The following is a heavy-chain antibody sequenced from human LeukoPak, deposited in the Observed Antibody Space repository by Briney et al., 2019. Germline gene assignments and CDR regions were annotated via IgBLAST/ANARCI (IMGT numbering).Heavy chain of an antibody. J-gene: IGHJ4*02. CDR3: ARSHPPTELRYFDWLFDY. Sequence: SETLSLTCTVSGGSIKSFYWSWIRQPAGKGLEWIGRIYTSGSTNYNPSLKSRVTMSVDTSKNQFSLKLSSVTAADTAVYYCARSHPPTELRYFDWLFDYWGQGTLVTVSS. CDR2: IYTSGST. V-gene: IGHV4-4*07. CDR1: GGSIKSFY. D-gene: IGHD3-9*01.